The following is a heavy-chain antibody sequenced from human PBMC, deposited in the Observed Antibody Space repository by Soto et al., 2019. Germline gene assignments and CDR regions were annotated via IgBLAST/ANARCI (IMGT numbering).Heavy chain of an antibody. V-gene: IGHV1-46*03. CDR2: INPSGGST. CDR3: AREGITMVRGVMMEYYYYYYMDV. CDR1: GYTFTSYY. Sequence: ASVKISCKASGYTFTSYYMHWVRQAPGQGLEWMGIINPSGGSTSYAQKFQGRVTMTRDTSTSTVYMELISLRSEDTAVYYCAREGITMVRGVMMEYYYYYYMDVWGKGTTVTVSS. D-gene: IGHD3-10*01. J-gene: IGHJ6*03.